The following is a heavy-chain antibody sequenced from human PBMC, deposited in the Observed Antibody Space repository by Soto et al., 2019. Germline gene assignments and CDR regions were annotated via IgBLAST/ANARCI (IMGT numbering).Heavy chain of an antibody. Sequence: EVQLVQSGAEVKKPGESLKISCKGSGYSFISYWIGWVRQMPGKGLEWMGIIYPGDSDTRYSPSVHGKVTIAADKSSSTAYPQWSSLKASDTAMYDCARLRGGEAKWLLDYWGQGTLVTVSS. V-gene: IGHV5-51*03. CDR1: GYSFISYW. J-gene: IGHJ4*02. CDR2: IYPGDSDT. CDR3: ARLRGGEAKWLLDY. D-gene: IGHD5-12*01.